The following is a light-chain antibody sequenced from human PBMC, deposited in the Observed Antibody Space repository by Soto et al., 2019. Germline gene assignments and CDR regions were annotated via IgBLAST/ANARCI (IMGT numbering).Light chain of an antibody. CDR3: QQRHTWPFT. V-gene: IGKV1-39*01. CDR1: QSISSY. J-gene: IGKJ2*01. CDR2: AAS. Sequence: DIQMTQSPSSLSASVGDRVTITCRASQSISSYLNWYQQKPGKAPKLLIYAASSLQSGVPSRFSGSGSGTDFTLTISSLEPEDFAVYYCQQRHTWPFTFGQGTKVDIK.